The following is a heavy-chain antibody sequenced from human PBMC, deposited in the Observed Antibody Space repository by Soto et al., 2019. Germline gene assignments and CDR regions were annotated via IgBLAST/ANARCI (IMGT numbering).Heavy chain of an antibody. Sequence: SETLSLTCFVSGGSISGYYGSWVRQPPGNGLEWIGYILYSGSTTYNSSLKGRVIMSVDTSKNQFSLKLSSVTAADTAVYYCATVWFGESQHWGQGTLVTVSS. J-gene: IGHJ1*01. CDR3: ATVWFGESQH. CDR2: ILYSGST. V-gene: IGHV4-59*08. D-gene: IGHD3-10*01. CDR1: GGSISGYY.